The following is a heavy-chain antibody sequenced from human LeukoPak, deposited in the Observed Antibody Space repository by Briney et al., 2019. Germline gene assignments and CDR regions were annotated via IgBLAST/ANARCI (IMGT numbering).Heavy chain of an antibody. D-gene: IGHD3-9*01. Sequence: ASVKVSCKASGYTFHNYGISWVRQAPGQGLEWMEWVSSYNGDTNYAQKFQGRVTMSTDTSTSTAYMELRSLRFDDTAIYYCVKDWHILTGRNCFDPWGQGTLVTVSS. CDR2: VSSYNGDT. CDR3: VKDWHILTGRNCFDP. J-gene: IGHJ5*02. V-gene: IGHV1-18*01. CDR1: GYTFHNYG.